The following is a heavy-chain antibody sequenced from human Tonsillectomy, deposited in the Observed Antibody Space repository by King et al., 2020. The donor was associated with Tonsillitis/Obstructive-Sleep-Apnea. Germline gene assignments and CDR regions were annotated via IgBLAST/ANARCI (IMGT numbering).Heavy chain of an antibody. CDR3: ARSGGSYPFDS. CDR2: IWYDGSDT. D-gene: IGHD1-26*01. CDR1: GFTFSSYG. Sequence: VQLVESGGGVVQPGRSLRLSCAASGFTFSSYGMHWVRQAPGMGLEWVAVIWYDGSDTYYADSVKGRFTISRDSSKHTLYLQMNGLRAEDTAVYYCARSGGSYPFDSGGQGPLVTVSS. V-gene: IGHV3-33*01. J-gene: IGHJ4*02.